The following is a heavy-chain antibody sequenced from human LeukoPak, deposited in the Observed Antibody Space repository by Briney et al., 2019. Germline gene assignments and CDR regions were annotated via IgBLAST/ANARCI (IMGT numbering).Heavy chain of an antibody. CDR1: GFMLSNNA. CDR3: ARSGRGGAFDI. J-gene: IGHJ3*02. V-gene: IGHV3-23*01. D-gene: IGHD1-26*01. Sequence: GGSLRLSCVASGFMLSNNAMSWVRQAPGRGLEWVAATSSSDDGKYHAGSVRGRFTISRDNAKNTLYLQMNSLRADDTAVYYCARSGRGGAFDIWGQGTMVTVSS. CDR2: TSSSDDGK.